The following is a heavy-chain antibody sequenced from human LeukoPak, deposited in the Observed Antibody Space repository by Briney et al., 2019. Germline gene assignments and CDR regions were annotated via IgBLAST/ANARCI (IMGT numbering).Heavy chain of an antibody. Sequence: GGSLRLSCAASGFTFSSYSMNWVRQAPGKGLEWVSYISSSSSTIYYADSVKGRFTISRDNAKNSLYLQMNSLRAEDTAVYYCARDLNILTGYHGPGVGAAPGFDYWGQGTLVTVSS. CDR2: ISSSSSTI. CDR1: GFTFSSYS. J-gene: IGHJ4*02. V-gene: IGHV3-48*04. D-gene: IGHD3-9*01. CDR3: ARDLNILTGYHGPGVGAAPGFDY.